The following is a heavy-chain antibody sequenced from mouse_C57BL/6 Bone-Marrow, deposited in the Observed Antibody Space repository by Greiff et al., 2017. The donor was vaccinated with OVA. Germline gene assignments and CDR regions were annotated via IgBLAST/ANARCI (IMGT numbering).Heavy chain of an antibody. J-gene: IGHJ2*01. V-gene: IGHV5-12*01. CDR3: AREDYYGTFDY. Sequence: EVKLVESGGGLVQPGGSLKLSCAASGFTFSDYYMYWVRQTPEKRLEWVAYISNGGGSTYYPDTVKGRFTISRDNAKNTLYLQMSRLKSEDTAMYYCAREDYYGTFDYWGQGTTLTVSS. CDR2: ISNGGGST. D-gene: IGHD1-1*01. CDR1: GFTFSDYY.